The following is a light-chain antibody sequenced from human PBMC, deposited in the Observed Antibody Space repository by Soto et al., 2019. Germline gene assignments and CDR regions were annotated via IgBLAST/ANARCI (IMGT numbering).Light chain of an antibody. CDR2: DAS. CDR3: QQYNSYWT. J-gene: IGKJ1*01. V-gene: IGKV1-5*01. CDR1: RSISNW. Sequence: DIQMTQSPSTLSASVGDRVTITCRASRSISNWLAWYQQRPGIAPKLLIFDASILQSGVPSRFSGSGSGTEFTLSISRLQTDDFATYYCQQYNSYWTFGQGTKVDI.